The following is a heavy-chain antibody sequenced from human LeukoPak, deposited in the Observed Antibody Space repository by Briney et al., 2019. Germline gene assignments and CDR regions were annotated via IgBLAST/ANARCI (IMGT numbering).Heavy chain of an antibody. D-gene: IGHD1-14*01. CDR3: ARLSGTRWNYYYYGMDV. CDR1: GYNFTSYG. CDR2: IIAYNGNT. Sequence: APVKVSCKASGYNFTSYGITWVRQAPGQGLEWMGWIIAYNGNTNFAQKVQGRVTMTTDTSTSTAYMELRSLRSDDTAVYYCARLSGTRWNYYYYGMDVWGQGTTVTVSS. V-gene: IGHV1-18*01. J-gene: IGHJ6*02.